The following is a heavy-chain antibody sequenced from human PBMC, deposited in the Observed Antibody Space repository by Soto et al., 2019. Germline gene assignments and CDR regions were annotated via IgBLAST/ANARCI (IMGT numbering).Heavy chain of an antibody. J-gene: IGHJ4*02. D-gene: IGHD3-9*01. CDR2: MSYDGNQK. Sequence: SGGSLRLSCAASVFTFSRYAIHCVRQAPGKGLEWVTVMSYDGNQKHYADSVKGRFTVSRDDSENTVFLQMTSLRPEDTATYYCAKDRYFDSYYLDSWGQGTLVTVSS. V-gene: IGHV3-30-3*01. CDR1: VFTFSRYA. CDR3: AKDRYFDSYYLDS.